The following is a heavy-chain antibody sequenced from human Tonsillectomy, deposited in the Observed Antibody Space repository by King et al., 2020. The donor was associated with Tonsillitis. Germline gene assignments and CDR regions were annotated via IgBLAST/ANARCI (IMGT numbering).Heavy chain of an antibody. V-gene: IGHV3-33*01. CDR3: ARDELIGEYYYYMDV. D-gene: IGHD2-21*01. CDR1: GFTFSSYG. Sequence: VQLVESGGGVVQPGGSLRLSCAASGFTFSSYGVHWVRQAPGKGLEWLALIWYDGSNTYYADSVRGRFTISRDNSKKTLYLQMSSLRAEDTAVYYCARDELIGEYYYYMDVWGKGTTVTVSS. CDR2: IWYDGSNT. J-gene: IGHJ6*03.